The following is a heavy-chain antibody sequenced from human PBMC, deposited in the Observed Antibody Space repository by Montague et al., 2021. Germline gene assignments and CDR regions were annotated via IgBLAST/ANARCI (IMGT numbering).Heavy chain of an antibody. CDR2: ICDGGSA. CDR1: GDSVSCGIYH. V-gene: IGHV4-61*01. D-gene: IGHD3-22*01. Sequence: SETLSLTCSVSGDSVSCGIYHWGWIRQSPGKGLEWIGYICDGGSATYKTSLGSRVTMSLDTSSNQFSLNLRSATAADTAVYYCAAYYYGGGGLGSWGQGTLVTVSS. CDR3: AAYYYGGGGLGS. J-gene: IGHJ5*02.